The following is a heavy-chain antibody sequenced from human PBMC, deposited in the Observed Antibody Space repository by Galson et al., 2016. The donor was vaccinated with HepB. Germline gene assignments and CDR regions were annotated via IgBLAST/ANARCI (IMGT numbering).Heavy chain of an antibody. D-gene: IGHD6-19*01. V-gene: IGHV3-30-3*01. J-gene: IGHJ3*02. CDR1: GFTFSTCS. CDR3: ASQKRKHCSGWYFAFDI. CDR2: ISYDGSNK. Sequence: SLRLSCAASGFTFSTCSMHWVRQAPGKGLEWVAVISYDGSNKYYADSVKGRFTISRDNSKNTLYLQMNRVRSEDTAVYYCASQKRKHCSGWYFAFDIWGRGTMVTVSS.